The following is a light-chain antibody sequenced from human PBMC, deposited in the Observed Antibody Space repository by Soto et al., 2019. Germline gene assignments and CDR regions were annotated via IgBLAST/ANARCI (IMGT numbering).Light chain of an antibody. V-gene: IGKV3-15*01. CDR2: GAS. CDR1: QSVSSD. CDR3: QQYDSWPYT. J-gene: IGKJ3*01. Sequence: EIVMTQSPATLSVSPGERATLFCRASQSVSSDLAWYQQIPGQAPRLLIYGASTRATGIPARFSGSGSGTEFTLTIRSLQSEDIGIYYCQQYDSWPYTFGPGSKVHFK.